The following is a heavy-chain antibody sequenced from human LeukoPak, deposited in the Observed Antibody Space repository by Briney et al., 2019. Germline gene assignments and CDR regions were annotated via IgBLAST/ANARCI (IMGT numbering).Heavy chain of an antibody. Sequence: PGGSLRLSCAASGFRFSTHLMHWVRQAPGKGLVWVSRINSDGSSATYADSVKGRFTISRDNAKNTLHLQMNSLRAEDTGVYYCARVASGWHTPNYHYFYLDVWGKGTAVTVSS. CDR3: ARVASGWHTPNYHYFYLDV. CDR1: GFRFSTHL. D-gene: IGHD6-19*01. CDR2: INSDGSSA. V-gene: IGHV3-74*03. J-gene: IGHJ6*03.